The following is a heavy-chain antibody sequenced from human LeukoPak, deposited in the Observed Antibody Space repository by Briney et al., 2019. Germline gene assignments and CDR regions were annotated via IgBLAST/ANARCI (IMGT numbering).Heavy chain of an antibody. CDR2: INHSGST. D-gene: IGHD6-13*01. V-gene: IGHV4-34*01. CDR3: ARESAAAGTTYYYYYYGMDV. CDR1: GGSFSGYY. J-gene: IGHJ6*02. Sequence: SETLSLTCAVYGGSFSGYYWSWIRQPPGKGLEWIGEINHSGSTNYNPSLKSRVTISVDTSKNQFSLKLSSVTAADTAVYYCARESAAAGTTYYYYYYGMDVWGQGTTVTVSS.